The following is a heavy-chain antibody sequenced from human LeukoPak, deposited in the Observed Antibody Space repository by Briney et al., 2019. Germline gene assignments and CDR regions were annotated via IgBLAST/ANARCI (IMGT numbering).Heavy chain of an antibody. CDR2: IFYTGGT. CDR3: ASSEATTTPPPYGMDV. Sequence: SETLSLTCTVSGGSISSGGYYWSWIRQHPEKGLEWIVYIFYTGGTFYNPSLKSRVIISVDTSKNQFSLRLSSVTVADTAVYYCASSEATTTPPPYGMDVWGQGTTVTVSS. D-gene: IGHD5-12*01. J-gene: IGHJ6*02. CDR1: GGSISSGGYY. V-gene: IGHV4-31*03.